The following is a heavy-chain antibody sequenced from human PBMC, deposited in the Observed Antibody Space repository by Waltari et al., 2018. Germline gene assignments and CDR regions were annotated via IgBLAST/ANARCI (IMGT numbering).Heavy chain of an antibody. CDR3: ARGAPIAVAGTSYFDY. J-gene: IGHJ4*02. CDR2: IIPIFGTA. CDR1: GGPFSSYA. D-gene: IGHD6-19*01. Sequence: QVQLVQSGAEVKKPGSSVKVSCKASGGPFSSYAIRRVRQAPAQGLEWMGGIIPIFGTANYAQKFQGRVTITADESTSTAYMELSSLRSEDTAVYYCARGAPIAVAGTSYFDYWGQGTLVTVSS. V-gene: IGHV1-69*01.